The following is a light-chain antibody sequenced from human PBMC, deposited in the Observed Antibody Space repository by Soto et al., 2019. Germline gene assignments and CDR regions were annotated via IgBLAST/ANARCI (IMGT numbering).Light chain of an antibody. CDR1: SRDVGGYNY. V-gene: IGLV2-8*01. Sequence: QSALTQPPSASGSPGQSVTISCTETSRDVGGYNYVSWYQQHPGKAPKLMIYEVSKRPSGVPDRFSGSKSGNTASLTVSGLQAEDEADYYCSSYAGSNNLYVFGTGTKLTVL. J-gene: IGLJ1*01. CDR3: SSYAGSNNLYV. CDR2: EVS.